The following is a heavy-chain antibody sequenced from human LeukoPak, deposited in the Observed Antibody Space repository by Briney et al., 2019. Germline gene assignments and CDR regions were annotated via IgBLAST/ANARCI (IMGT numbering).Heavy chain of an antibody. J-gene: IGHJ4*02. D-gene: IGHD6-13*01. CDR2: IYYSGTT. CDR3: AGGVNKAAPKYGY. CDR1: GGSISSYY. Sequence: SETLSLTCTVSGGSISSYYWSWIRQPPGKGLEWIGYIYYSGTTNYNPSLKSRVTISVDTSKNQFSLKLSSVTAADTAVYYCAGGVNKAAPKYGYGGRETLVTVSS. V-gene: IGHV4-59*01.